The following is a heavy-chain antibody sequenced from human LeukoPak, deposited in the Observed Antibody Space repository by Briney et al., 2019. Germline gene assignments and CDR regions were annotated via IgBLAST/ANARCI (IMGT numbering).Heavy chain of an antibody. CDR3: AKQNARGGTYEPVTV. CDR1: GFTFSNYG. V-gene: IGHV3-30*02. D-gene: IGHD3-16*01. Sequence: PGGSLRLSCAAAGFTFSNYGMHWVRQAPGMGLEWVAFIQFDGGNRFYADSVKGRFTISRDNSKNTLSLQMNSLRVKDTAVYYCAKQNARGGTYEPVTVWGQAALVTVSS. CDR2: IQFDGGNR. J-gene: IGHJ4*02.